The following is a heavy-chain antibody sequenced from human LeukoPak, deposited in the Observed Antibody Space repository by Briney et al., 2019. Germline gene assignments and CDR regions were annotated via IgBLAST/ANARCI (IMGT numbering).Heavy chain of an antibody. CDR2: INSNSGGT. D-gene: IGHD5-18*01. CDR1: GYTFIGHY. V-gene: IGHV1-2*02. J-gene: IGHJ3*02. Sequence: GSSVKVSCKASGYTFIGHYMLWVRQAPGHPLEWMGWINSNSGGTKYAQKFQGSVIMTRDTSISTAYMELSRLKPDDTAVYYCARGRIHYWSDAFDIWGQGTTVTVCS. CDR3: ARGRIHYWSDAFDI.